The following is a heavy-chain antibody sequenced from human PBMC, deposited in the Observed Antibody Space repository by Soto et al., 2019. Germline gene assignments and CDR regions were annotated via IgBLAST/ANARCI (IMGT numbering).Heavy chain of an antibody. V-gene: IGHV2-5*02. D-gene: IGHD3-3*01. CDR3: ARRVLRAVFGLVTTSAIYFDF. J-gene: IGHJ4*02. CDR1: GFSLTTSGVG. CDR2: IYWDDDK. Sequence: QITLNESGPTVVRPTETLTLTCRFSGFSLTTSGVGVGWIRQSPGKAPEWLALIYWDDDKRYSASLKSRLTISKDTSKNQVVLTVFDFVPIDTASYYCARRVLRAVFGLVTTSAIYFDFWGQGTPVAVS.